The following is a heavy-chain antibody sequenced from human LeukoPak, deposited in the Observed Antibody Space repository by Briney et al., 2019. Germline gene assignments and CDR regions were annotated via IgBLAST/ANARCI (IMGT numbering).Heavy chain of an antibody. CDR3: AREGRVVPAAMRNYYYGMDV. Sequence: PGGSLRLSCAASGFTFSSYGMHWVRQAPGKGLEGGAVIWYDGSNKYYADSVKGRFTISRDNSKNTLYLQMNSLRAEDTAVYYCAREGRVVPAAMRNYYYGMDVWGKGTTVTVSS. CDR2: IWYDGSNK. CDR1: GFTFSSYG. J-gene: IGHJ6*04. V-gene: IGHV3-33*01. D-gene: IGHD2-2*01.